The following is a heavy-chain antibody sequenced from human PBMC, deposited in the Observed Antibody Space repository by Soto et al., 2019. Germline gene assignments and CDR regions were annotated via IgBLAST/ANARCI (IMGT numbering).Heavy chain of an antibody. CDR2: IYHSGST. V-gene: IGHV4-61*05. CDR1: GGSISSSSYY. J-gene: IGHJ4*02. D-gene: IGHD2-15*01. CDR3: ARRYCSSSSCYLDY. Sequence: PSETLSLTCTVSGGSISSSSYYWGWIRQPPGKGLEWIGYIYHSGSTNYNPSLKSRVTISVDTSKNQFSLKLSSVTAADTAVYYCARRYCSSSSCYLDYWGQGTLVTVSS.